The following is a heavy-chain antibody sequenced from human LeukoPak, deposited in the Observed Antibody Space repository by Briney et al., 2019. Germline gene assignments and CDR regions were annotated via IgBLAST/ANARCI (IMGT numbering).Heavy chain of an antibody. CDR1: GYTFTSYG. CDR2: ISAYNGNT. D-gene: IGHD3-9*01. V-gene: IGHV1-18*01. Sequence: ASVKVSCKASGYTFTSYGISWVRQAPGQGLEWMGWISAYNGNTNYAQELQGRVTMTTDTSTSTAYMELRSLRSDDTAVYYCARGGYYDILTGYYKQGFDPWGQGTLVTVSS. CDR3: ARGGYYDILTGYYKQGFDP. J-gene: IGHJ5*02.